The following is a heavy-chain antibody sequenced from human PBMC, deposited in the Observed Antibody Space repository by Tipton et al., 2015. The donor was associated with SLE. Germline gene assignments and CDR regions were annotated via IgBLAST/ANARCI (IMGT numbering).Heavy chain of an antibody. V-gene: IGHV3-33*01. J-gene: IGHJ4*02. CDR1: GFIFSSFG. Sequence: SLRLSCTASGFIFSSFGMHWVRQAPGKGLEWVADIWYDGSNRYYTDSVKGRFTISRDNSKNTLYLQMDSLRAEDTAVYYCARDHNGDFGYFDSWGQGTLVTASS. D-gene: IGHD4-17*01. CDR2: IWYDGSNR. CDR3: ARDHNGDFGYFDS.